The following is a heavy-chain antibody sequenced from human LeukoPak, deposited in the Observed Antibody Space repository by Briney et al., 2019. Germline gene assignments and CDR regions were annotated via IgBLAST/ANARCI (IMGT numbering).Heavy chain of an antibody. CDR2: IYPSGGGT. V-gene: IGHV3-66*01. CDR3: ARGYDTGAYYGLWAFDY. D-gene: IGHD3-22*01. Sequence: PGGSLRLSCAASGFTFSDYYMSWIRQAPGKGLEWVSVIYPSGGGTYYADSVKGRFTISRDNSRNTLYLQMNSLRAEDTAVYYCARGYDTGAYYGLWAFDYWGQGSLVTVSS. J-gene: IGHJ4*02. CDR1: GFTFSDYY.